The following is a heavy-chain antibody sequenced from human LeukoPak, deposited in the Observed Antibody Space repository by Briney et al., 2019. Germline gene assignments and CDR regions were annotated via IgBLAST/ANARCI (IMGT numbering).Heavy chain of an antibody. CDR1: GGSFSGYY. J-gene: IGHJ6*03. V-gene: IGHV4-34*01. CDR3: ARLYSYGYDYYYYMDV. D-gene: IGHD5-18*01. CDR2: INHSGST. Sequence: SETLSLTCAVYGGSFSGYYWSWIRQPPGKGLEWIGEINHSGSTYYNPSLKSRVTISVDTSKNQFSLKLSSVTAADTAVYYCARLYSYGYDYYYYMDVWGKGTTVTISS.